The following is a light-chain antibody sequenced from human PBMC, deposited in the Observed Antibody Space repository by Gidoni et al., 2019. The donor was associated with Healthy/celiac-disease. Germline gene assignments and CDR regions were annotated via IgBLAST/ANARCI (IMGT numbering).Light chain of an antibody. V-gene: IGKV1-39*01. CDR3: QQSYSTPMYT. CDR2: AAS. J-gene: IGKJ2*01. CDR1: QSISSF. Sequence: DIQMTQSPSSLSASAADRVTITCRASQSISSFLNWYQQKPGKAPKLLIYAASRLQSGVPSRFSGSASGTDFTLTISSLQPEDFATYYCQQSYSTPMYTFGQGTKLEIK.